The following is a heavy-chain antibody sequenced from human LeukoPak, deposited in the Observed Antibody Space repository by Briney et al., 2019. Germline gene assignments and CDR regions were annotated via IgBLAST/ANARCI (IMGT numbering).Heavy chain of an antibody. J-gene: IGHJ4*02. V-gene: IGHV1-2*02. CDR1: GYTFTDYD. Sequence: ASVKVSCKPSGYTFTDYDMHWVRKAPGQGLEWMGRINSNSGATKYGEKFQGRVTMTRDTSISTVYMELSRLRSVDTAVYFCARTLHSYYDSSGYFDYWGQGTLVTVSS. CDR2: INSNSGAT. D-gene: IGHD3-22*01. CDR3: ARTLHSYYDSSGYFDY.